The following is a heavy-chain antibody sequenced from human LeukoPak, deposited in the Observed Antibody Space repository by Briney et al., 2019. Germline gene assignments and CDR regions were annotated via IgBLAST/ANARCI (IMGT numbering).Heavy chain of an antibody. CDR1: GYTFTSYA. J-gene: IGHJ4*02. D-gene: IGHD3-3*01. CDR3: ARARITIFGVVTIPRVFDY. V-gene: IGHV7-4-1*02. Sequence: ASVKVSCKASGYTFTSYAMNWVRQVPGQGLEWMGWINTNTGNPTYAQGFTGRFVFSLDTSVSTAYLQISSLKAEDTAVYYCARARITIFGVVTIPRVFDYWGQGTLVTVSS. CDR2: INTNTGNP.